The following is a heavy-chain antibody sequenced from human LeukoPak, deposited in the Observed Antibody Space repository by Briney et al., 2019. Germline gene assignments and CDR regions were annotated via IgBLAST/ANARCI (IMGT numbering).Heavy chain of an antibody. CDR2: IHYSGTT. J-gene: IGHJ4*02. CDR1: GVSIFSYY. Sequence: SETLSLTCTVSGVSIFSYYWSWIRQPPGQGLEWIGYIHYSGTTNYNPSLKSRVSISIDTSKSQFSLKLTSATAADTAIYYCATGRSIRYFDYWGQGTLLSVSS. V-gene: IGHV4-59*08. CDR3: ATGRSIRYFDY. D-gene: IGHD4-17*01.